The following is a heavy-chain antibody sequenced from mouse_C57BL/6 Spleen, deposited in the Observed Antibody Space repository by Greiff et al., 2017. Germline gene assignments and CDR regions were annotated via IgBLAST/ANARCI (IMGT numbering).Heavy chain of an antibody. CDR2: IDPSDSYT. D-gene: IGHD1-1*01. V-gene: IGHV1-69*01. Sequence: VQLQQSGAELVMPGASVKLSCKASGYTFTSYWMHWVKQRPGQGLEWIGEIDPSDSYTNYNQKFKGKSTLTVDKSSSTAYMQLSSLTSEDSAVYYCARRLRSHDFGYWGQGTTLTVSS. CDR3: ARRLRSHDFGY. J-gene: IGHJ2*01. CDR1: GYTFTSYW.